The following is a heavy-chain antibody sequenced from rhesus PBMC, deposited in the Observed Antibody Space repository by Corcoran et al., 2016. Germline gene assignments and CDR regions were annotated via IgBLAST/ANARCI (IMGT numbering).Heavy chain of an antibody. Sequence: QVQLQESGPGLLKPSETLSLTCAVSGGSISGRFGWGWIRHPPGKGLEWFGSIFSTSCNTYSNPSVKSRVTMSTDPSMIQFSLMLGSVTAADSAVYYCWRVWVRLLIFDYWGQGVLVTVSS. CDR2: IFSTSCNT. CDR3: WRVWVRLLIFDY. V-gene: IGHV4S7*01. CDR1: GGSISGRFG. D-gene: IGHD5-24*01. J-gene: IGHJ4*01.